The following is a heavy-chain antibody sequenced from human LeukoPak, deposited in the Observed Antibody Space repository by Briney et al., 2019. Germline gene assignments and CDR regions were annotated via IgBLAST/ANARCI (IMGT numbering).Heavy chain of an antibody. J-gene: IGHJ6*03. CDR3: AKYPGGFTGIVNYYHMDV. CDR1: GFTFSNYG. CDR2: ISYGGSNK. D-gene: IGHD1-26*01. V-gene: IGHV3-30*18. Sequence: PGRSLRLSCAASGFTFSNYGMHWVRQAPGKGLEWVAVISYGGSNKYYTDSVKGRFTISRDNSKNTLFLQMNSLRAEDTALYYCAKYPGGFTGIVNYYHMDVWGKGTTVTVSS.